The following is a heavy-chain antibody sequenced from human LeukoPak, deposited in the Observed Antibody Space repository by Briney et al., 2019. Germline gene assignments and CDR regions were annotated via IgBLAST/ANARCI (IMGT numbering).Heavy chain of an antibody. CDR1: GFTFNDYY. V-gene: IGHV3-11*01. J-gene: IGHJ5*02. CDR2: INIGGTNT. Sequence: PGASLRLSCAASGFTFNDYYMSSIRQAPGKGLGWLFYINIGGTNTHYADSVKGRFTISRDNAKKSLYLEMHNLRAEDTAVYYCATDGAGFDTSGQGVLVTVSS. CDR3: ATDGAGFDT.